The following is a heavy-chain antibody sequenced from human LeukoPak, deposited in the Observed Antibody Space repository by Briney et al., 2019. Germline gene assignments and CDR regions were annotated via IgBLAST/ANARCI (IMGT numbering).Heavy chain of an antibody. J-gene: IGHJ5*02. Sequence: ASVTVSCKASGYTFTSYGISWVRQAPGQGLEWMGWISAYNGNTNYAQKLQGRVTTTTDTSTSTAYMELRSLRSDDTAVYYCARELKSDYYDSSGYYDAWGQGTLVTVSS. CDR2: ISAYNGNT. CDR3: ARELKSDYYDSSGYYDA. CDR1: GYTFTSYG. V-gene: IGHV1-18*01. D-gene: IGHD3-22*01.